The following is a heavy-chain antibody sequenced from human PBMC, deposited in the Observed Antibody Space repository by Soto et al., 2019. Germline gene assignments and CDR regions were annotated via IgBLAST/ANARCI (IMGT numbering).Heavy chain of an antibody. CDR2: IYYSGST. CDR3: ARGPAAVRVRYFDY. V-gene: IGHV4-31*03. Sequence: QVQLQESGPGLVKPSQTLSLTCTVSGGSISSVGYYWSGIRQHPGKGLEWIGYIYYSGSTYYNPSLESRVTISVDTSKNQFSLKLSSVTAADTAVYYCARGPAAVRVRYFDYWGQGTLVTVSS. CDR1: GGSISSVGYY. J-gene: IGHJ4*02. D-gene: IGHD6-25*01.